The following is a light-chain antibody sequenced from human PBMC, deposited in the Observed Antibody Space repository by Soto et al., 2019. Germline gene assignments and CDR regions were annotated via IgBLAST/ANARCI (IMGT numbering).Light chain of an antibody. V-gene: IGKV3-11*01. CDR2: DAA. CDR3: QQRSDSIT. CDR1: HSVTTH. Sequence: ESVLTQSPDALSLSPGERATLSCWGSHSVTTHLAWVQQRPGQTPRLLIYDAATRAPGIPAWFSGRGSGADFTLTISSLEPEDFAVYYCQQRSDSITFGQGTRLEIK. J-gene: IGKJ5*01.